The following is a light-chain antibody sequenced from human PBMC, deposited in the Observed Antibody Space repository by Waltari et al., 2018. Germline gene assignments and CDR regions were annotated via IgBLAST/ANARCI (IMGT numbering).Light chain of an antibody. CDR3: QQYNNWPPGT. Sequence: TVVTHSPAPLSVSPGERAPPPCRTSQTIGFSLAWYQQKPGQAPRLLIYHASTRATGIPDRFSGSGSESDFTLTISSLQSEDVAVYYCQQYNNWPPGTFGQGTKVEI. CDR2: HAS. CDR1: QTIGFS. J-gene: IGKJ1*01. V-gene: IGKV3-15*01.